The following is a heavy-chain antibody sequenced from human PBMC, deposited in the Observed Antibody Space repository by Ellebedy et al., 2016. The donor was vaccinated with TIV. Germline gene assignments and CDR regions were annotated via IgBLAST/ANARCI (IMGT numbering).Heavy chain of an antibody. V-gene: IGHV3-23*01. CDR1: GFTFNNYA. D-gene: IGHD6-13*01. CDR2: ISGSGTNT. CDR3: AKESYSSSWGYFDP. Sequence: GESLKISCAAAGFTFNNYAMNWVRQAPGKGLEWVSAISGSGTNTYYADSVKGRFTISRDNSKSTLYLQMNTLSAEDTAVYYCAKESYSSSWGYFDPWGQGTLVTVSS. J-gene: IGHJ4*02.